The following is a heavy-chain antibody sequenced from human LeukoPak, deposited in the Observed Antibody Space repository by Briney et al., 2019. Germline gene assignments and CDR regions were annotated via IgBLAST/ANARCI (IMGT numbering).Heavy chain of an antibody. CDR3: ARGPSSDGFDY. CDR1: GFTFTSYG. J-gene: IGHJ4*02. Sequence: VASVKLSCKASGFTFTSYGISWVRQAPGQGLEWMGWISAYNGNTNYAQKLQGRVTMTTDTSTSTAYMELRSLRSDDTAVYYCARGPSSDGFDYWGQGTLVTVSS. CDR2: ISAYNGNT. D-gene: IGHD6-19*01. V-gene: IGHV1-18*04.